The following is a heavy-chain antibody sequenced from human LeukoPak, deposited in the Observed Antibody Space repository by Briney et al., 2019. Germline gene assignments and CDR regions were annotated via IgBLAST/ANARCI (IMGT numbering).Heavy chain of an antibody. J-gene: IGHJ5*02. CDR3: ARHPTMMGTKWFDP. D-gene: IGHD3-22*01. V-gene: IGHV5-51*01. CDR1: GYSFTSYW. Sequence: GESLKISCKGSGYSFTSYWIGWVRQMPGKGLEGMGIIYPWDSDTRYSPSFQGQVTISADKSLRTAYLQWSSLKASDTAMYYCARHPTMMGTKWFDPWGQGTLVTVSS. CDR2: IYPWDSDT.